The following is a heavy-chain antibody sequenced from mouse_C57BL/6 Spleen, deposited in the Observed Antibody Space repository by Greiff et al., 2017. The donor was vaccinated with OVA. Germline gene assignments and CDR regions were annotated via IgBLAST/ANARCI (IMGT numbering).Heavy chain of an antibody. CDR3: TRDPTGKFAY. V-gene: IGHV5-9-1*02. J-gene: IGHJ3*01. CDR2: ISSGGDYI. CDR1: GFTFSSYA. Sequence: VESGEGLVKPGGSLKLSCAASGFTFSSYAMSWVRQTPEKRLEWVAYISSGGDYIYYADTVKGRFTISRDNARNTLYLQMSSLKSEDTAMYYCTRDPTGKFAYWGQGTLVTVSA. D-gene: IGHD4-1*01.